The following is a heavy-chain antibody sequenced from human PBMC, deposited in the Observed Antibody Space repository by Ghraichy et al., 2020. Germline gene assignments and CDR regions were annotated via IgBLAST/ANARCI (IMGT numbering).Heavy chain of an antibody. J-gene: IGHJ4*02. Sequence: LTCAASGFTFSSYSMNWVRQAPGKGLEWVSSISSSSSYIYYADSVKGRFTISRDNAKNSLYLQMNSLRAEDTAVYYCARSGGYCSSTSCYTNYFDYWGQGTLVTVSS. V-gene: IGHV3-21*01. CDR1: GFTFSSYS. CDR3: ARSGGYCSSTSCYTNYFDY. CDR2: ISSSSSYI. D-gene: IGHD2-2*02.